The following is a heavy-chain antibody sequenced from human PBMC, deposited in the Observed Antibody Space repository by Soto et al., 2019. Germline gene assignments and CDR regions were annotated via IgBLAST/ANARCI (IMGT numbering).Heavy chain of an antibody. CDR1: GFTFSDYY. D-gene: IGHD2-15*01. Sequence: QVQLVESGGGLVKPGGSLRLSCAASGFTFSDYYMSWIRQAPGKGLESVSYISGSGSTIYYADSVKGRFTISRDNAKNSLHLQMNSLRAEDTAVYYCASGVAASHFYYYYMDVWGKGTTVTVSS. V-gene: IGHV3-11*01. CDR2: ISGSGSTI. J-gene: IGHJ6*03. CDR3: ASGVAASHFYYYYMDV.